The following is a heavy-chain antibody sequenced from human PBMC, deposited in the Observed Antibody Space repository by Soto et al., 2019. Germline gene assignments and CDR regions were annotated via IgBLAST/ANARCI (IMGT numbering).Heavy chain of an antibody. J-gene: IGHJ5*02. CDR1: GYTFTSYG. CDR3: ARGAVAGYNWFDP. Sequence: QVQLVQSGAEVKKPGASVKVSCKASGYTFTSYGISWVRQAPGQGLEWMVWINTYNGNTNYAQKLQGRGTMTTDTSTSTADMELRSPRDDDSAVYYCARGAVAGYNWFDPWGQGTLVTVSS. V-gene: IGHV1-18*01. D-gene: IGHD6-19*01. CDR2: INTYNGNT.